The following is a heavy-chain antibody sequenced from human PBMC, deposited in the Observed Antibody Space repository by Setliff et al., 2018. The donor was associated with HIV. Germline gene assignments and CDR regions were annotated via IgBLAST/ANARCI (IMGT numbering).Heavy chain of an antibody. D-gene: IGHD3-10*01. J-gene: IGHJ6*03. CDR2: INPGGGNT. Sequence: ASVKVSCKASGYSFTTYYIHWMRQAPGQGLEWLAVINPGGGNTNYAQKFQGRVTVTRDTSTSTVYMELNSLRPEDTAVYYCARGLRGVIKGRYYYMDVWGKVTTVTVSS. CDR3: ARGLRGVIKGRYYYMDV. CDR1: GYSFTTYY. V-gene: IGHV1-46*01.